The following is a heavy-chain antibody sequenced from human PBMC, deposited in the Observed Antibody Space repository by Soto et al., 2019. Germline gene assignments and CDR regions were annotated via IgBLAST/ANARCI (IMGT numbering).Heavy chain of an antibody. D-gene: IGHD3-16*01. CDR1: GFSVSDTY. J-gene: IGHJ2*01. CDR3: ARLEFYYDDSGQSTLRYFDL. CDR2: IYRDGTT. V-gene: IGHV3-53*01. Sequence: EEQLVESGGDFIQPGGSLRLSCAASGFSVSDTYMGWVRQGPGQGLEWVSVIYRDGTTYDTDSLKGRITVSRDNAKNTVYLQMSSLRDEDTAVYYSARLEFYYDDSGQSTLRYFDLWGRGALVTVSS.